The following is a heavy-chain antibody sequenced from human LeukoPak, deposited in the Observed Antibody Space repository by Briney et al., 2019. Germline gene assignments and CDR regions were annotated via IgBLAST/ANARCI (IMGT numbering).Heavy chain of an antibody. Sequence: SETLSLTCAVYGGSFSGHYWSWIRQPPGKGLEWIGEINHSGSTNYNPSLKSRVTISVDTSKNQFSLKLSSVTAADTAVYYCARGPFGGYGSGSPRWFDPWGQGTLVTVSS. CDR3: ARGPFGGYGSGSPRWFDP. CDR2: INHSGST. V-gene: IGHV4-34*01. CDR1: GGSFSGHY. J-gene: IGHJ5*02. D-gene: IGHD3-10*01.